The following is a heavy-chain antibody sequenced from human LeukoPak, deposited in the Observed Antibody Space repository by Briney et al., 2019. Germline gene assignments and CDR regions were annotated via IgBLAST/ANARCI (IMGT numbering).Heavy chain of an antibody. CDR3: ASYVDTAMAAGVAFDI. CDR1: GFTVSSNY. D-gene: IGHD5-18*01. J-gene: IGHJ3*02. CDR2: IYSGGST. Sequence: GGSLRLSCAASGFTVSSNYMSWVRQAPGKGLEWVSVIYSGGSTYYADSVKGRFTISRDNSKNTVYLQMNSLRAEDRAVYYCASYVDTAMAAGVAFDIWGQGTMVTVSS. V-gene: IGHV3-53*01.